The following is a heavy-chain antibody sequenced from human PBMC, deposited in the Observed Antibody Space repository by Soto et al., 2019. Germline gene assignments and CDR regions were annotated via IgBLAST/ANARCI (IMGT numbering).Heavy chain of an antibody. J-gene: IGHJ4*02. V-gene: IGHV3-23*01. CDR1: GFTFSSYA. CDR2: ISGSGGST. CDR3: ATSRGWYDSVDY. D-gene: IGHD6-19*01. Sequence: GGSLRLSCAASGFTFSSYAMSWVRQAPGKGLEWVSAISGSGGSTYYADSVKGRFTISRDNSKNTLYLQMNSLRAEDTAVYYCATSRGWYDSVDYWGQGTLVTVSS.